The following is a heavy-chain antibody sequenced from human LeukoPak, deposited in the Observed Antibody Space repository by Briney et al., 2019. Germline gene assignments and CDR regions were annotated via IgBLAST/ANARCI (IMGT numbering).Heavy chain of an antibody. J-gene: IGHJ4*02. CDR3: ARDHYYDSSGYYVFDY. CDR1: GFTFSSYS. V-gene: IGHV3-21*01. D-gene: IGHD3-22*01. CDR2: ISSSSSYI. Sequence: GGSLRLSCAASGFTFSSYSMNWVRQAPGKGLEWVSSISSSSSYIYYADSVKGRFTISRDNAKNSLYLQINSLRAEDTAVYYCARDHYYDSSGYYVFDYWGQGTLVTVSS.